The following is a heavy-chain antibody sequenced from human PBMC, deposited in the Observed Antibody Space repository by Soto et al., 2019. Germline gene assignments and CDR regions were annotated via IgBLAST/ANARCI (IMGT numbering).Heavy chain of an antibody. CDR2: IGTAGDP. CDR1: GFTFSSYD. J-gene: IGHJ6*02. D-gene: IGHD3-3*01. V-gene: IGHV3-13*05. Sequence: EVQLVESGGGLVQPGGSLRPSCAASGFTFSSYDMHWVRQATGKGLEWVSAIGTAGDPYYPGSVKGRFTISRENAKNSLYLQMNSLRAGDTAVYYCARAHSRFLKWGMDVWGQGTTVTVSS. CDR3: ARAHSRFLKWGMDV.